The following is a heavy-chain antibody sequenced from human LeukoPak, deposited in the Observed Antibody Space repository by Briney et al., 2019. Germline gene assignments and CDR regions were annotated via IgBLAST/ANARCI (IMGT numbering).Heavy chain of an antibody. CDR1: GGSISSGSYY. CDR2: IYTSGST. V-gene: IGHV4-61*02. CDR3: ARDSRDSDPKPFDY. J-gene: IGHJ4*02. Sequence: SQTLSLTCTVSGGSISSGSYYWSRIRQPAGKGLEWIGRIYTSGSTNYNPSLKSRVTISVDTSKNQFSLKLSSVTAADTAVYYCARDSRDSDPKPFDYWGQGTLVTVSS. D-gene: IGHD2-15*01.